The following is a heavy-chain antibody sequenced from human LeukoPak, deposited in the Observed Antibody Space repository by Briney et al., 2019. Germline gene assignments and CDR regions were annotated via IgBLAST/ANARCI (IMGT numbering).Heavy chain of an antibody. CDR3: ARAPRYCSSTSCYYYYGMDV. CDR1: GYTFTGYY. V-gene: IGHV1-2*02. J-gene: IGHJ6*02. D-gene: IGHD2-2*01. CDR2: INPNSGGT. Sequence: ASVKVSCKASGYTFTGYYMHWVRQAPGQGLEWMGWINPNSGGTNYAQKFQGRVTMTRDTSISTAYMELSRLRSDDTAVYYCARAPRYCSSTSCYYYYGMDVWGQGTTVTVSS.